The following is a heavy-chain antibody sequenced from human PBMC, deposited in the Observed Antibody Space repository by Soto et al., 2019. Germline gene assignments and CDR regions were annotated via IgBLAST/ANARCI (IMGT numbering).Heavy chain of an antibody. J-gene: IGHJ5*02. Sequence: EVQLVDSGGGLVQPGGSLRLSCSASGLTFVIFALHGVRQAPGKGLEWVSGISWDSTTVGYADSVKGRFTISRDDAKNSLYLQMNSLRREDTALYYCVQGRYPTMATPLDHWGQGTLVTVSS. CDR1: GLTFVIFA. CDR3: VQGRYPTMATPLDH. CDR2: ISWDSTTV. D-gene: IGHD1-1*01. V-gene: IGHV3-9*01.